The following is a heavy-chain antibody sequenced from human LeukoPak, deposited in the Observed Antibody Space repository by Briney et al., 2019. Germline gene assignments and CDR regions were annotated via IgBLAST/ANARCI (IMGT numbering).Heavy chain of an antibody. Sequence: ASVKVSCTTSGFTFTAHYMHWVRQAPGQGLEWMGWIKPDTGVTYYAQTFQGRFTMTVDVSISTVSMELTSLRSDDTAIYYCARDNNRGPDYWGQGTLVTVSS. CDR2: IKPDTGVT. V-gene: IGHV1-2*02. D-gene: IGHD1-14*01. J-gene: IGHJ4*02. CDR3: ARDNNRGPDY. CDR1: GFTFTAHY.